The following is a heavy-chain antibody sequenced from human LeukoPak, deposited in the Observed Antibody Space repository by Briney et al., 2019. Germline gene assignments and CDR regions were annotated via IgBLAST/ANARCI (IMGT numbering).Heavy chain of an antibody. V-gene: IGHV4-39*07. J-gene: IGHJ4*02. CDR3: GQGSGILFDY. D-gene: IGHD3-10*01. CDR1: GGSISSSSYY. CDR2: IYHSGST. Sequence: SETLSLTCTVSGGSISSSSYYWGWIRQPPGKGLEWIGSIYHSGSTYYNPSLKSRVTISVDTSKNQFSLKLSSVTAADTAVYYCGQGSGILFDYWGQGTLVTVSS.